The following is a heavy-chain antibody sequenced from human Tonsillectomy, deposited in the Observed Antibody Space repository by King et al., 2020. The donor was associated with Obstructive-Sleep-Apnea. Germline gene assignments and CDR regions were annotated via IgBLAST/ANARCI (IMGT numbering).Heavy chain of an antibody. CDR1: GFTFSSYS. Sequence: VQLVESGGGLVKPGGSLRLSCAASGFTFSSYSMNWVRQAPGKGLEWVSSISSSSSYIYYADSVKGRFTISRDNAKNSLYLQMNSLRAEDTAVYYCARVRGSGSYSPYYYGMDVWGQGTTVTVSS. V-gene: IGHV3-21*01. CDR3: ARVRGSGSYSPYYYGMDV. CDR2: ISSSSSYI. D-gene: IGHD3-10*01. J-gene: IGHJ6*02.